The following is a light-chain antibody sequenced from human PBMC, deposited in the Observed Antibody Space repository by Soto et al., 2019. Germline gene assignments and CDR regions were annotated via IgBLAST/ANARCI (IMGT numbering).Light chain of an antibody. CDR3: KQRSNWHPIT. CDR2: DAS. V-gene: IGKV3-11*01. CDR1: QSVKTL. Sequence: EIVLTQSAATLSLSPGEGANLXCRASQSVKTLVVWYQHRAGQAPRVLISDASHRATGIQARLSGSGSGKDFTLNISSLEPEDAALYYCKQRSNWHPITVGQGTRLEIK. J-gene: IGKJ5*01.